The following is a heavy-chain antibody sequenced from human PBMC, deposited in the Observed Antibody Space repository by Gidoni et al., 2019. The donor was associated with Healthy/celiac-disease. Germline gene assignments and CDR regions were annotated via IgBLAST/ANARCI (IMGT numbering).Heavy chain of an antibody. D-gene: IGHD6-6*01. CDR1: GGSSSGYY. CDR3: ARGSIAARRGYYYGMDV. V-gene: IGHV4-34*01. Sequence: QVQLQQWGAGLLKPSATLSLTCAVYGGSSSGYYWRWIRQPPGKGLEWIGEINHSGSTNYNPSLKSRVTISVDTSKNQFSLKLSSVTAADTAVYYCARGSIAARRGYYYGMDVWGQGTTVTVSS. CDR2: INHSGST. J-gene: IGHJ6*02.